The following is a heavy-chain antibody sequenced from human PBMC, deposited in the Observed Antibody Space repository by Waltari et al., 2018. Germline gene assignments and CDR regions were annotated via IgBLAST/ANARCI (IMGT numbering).Heavy chain of an antibody. CDR3: TRADGMTDLDY. CDR2: IRSKTYGGAP. V-gene: IGHV3-49*04. CDR1: GFPVGDYS. Sequence: EVQLAESGGGLVQPGRSLSISWTASGFPVGDYSMTWVRQVPGKGLDGVVCIRSKTYGGAPEYAASVKGRFTISRDDSKSVAYLQMNSLRTEDTALYYCTRADGMTDLDYWGQGALVTVSS. J-gene: IGHJ4*02.